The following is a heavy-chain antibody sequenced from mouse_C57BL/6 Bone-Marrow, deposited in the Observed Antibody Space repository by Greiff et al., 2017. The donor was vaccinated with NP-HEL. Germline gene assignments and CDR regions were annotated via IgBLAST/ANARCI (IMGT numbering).Heavy chain of an antibody. J-gene: IGHJ3*01. V-gene: IGHV1-74*01. D-gene: IGHD2-4*01. CDR1: GYTFTSYW. Sequence: QVQLKQPGAELVKPGASVKVSCKASGYTFTSYWMHWVKQRPGQGLEWIGRIHPSDSDTNYNQKFKGKATLTVDKSSSTAYMQLSSLTSEDSAVYYCAIWNYDYDGAYWGQGTLVTVSA. CDR3: AIWNYDYDGAY. CDR2: IHPSDSDT.